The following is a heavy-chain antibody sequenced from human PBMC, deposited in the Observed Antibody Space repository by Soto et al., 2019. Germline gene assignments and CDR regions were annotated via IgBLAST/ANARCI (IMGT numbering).Heavy chain of an antibody. CDR2: INHSGST. V-gene: IGHV4-34*01. D-gene: IGHD4-17*01. CDR3: AMVTTALYYYYYGMDV. CDR1: GGSFSGYY. J-gene: IGHJ6*02. Sequence: SETLSLTCAVYGGSFSGYYWSWIRQPPGKGLEWIGEINHSGSTNYNPSLKSRVTISVDTSKNQFSLKLSSVTAADTAVYYCAMVTTALYYYYYGMDVWGQGTTVTSP.